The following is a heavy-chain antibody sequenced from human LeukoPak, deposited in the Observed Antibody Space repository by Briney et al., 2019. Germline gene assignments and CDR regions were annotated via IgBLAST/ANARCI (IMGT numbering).Heavy chain of an antibody. CDR3: ARVVDVGVPGFQH. Sequence: ASVKVSCKTFGYTFTGYYLHWVRQAPRQGPEWMGWINANSGDTYYVQKFKGRITMTRDTSINTAYMELNRLISDDTAVYYCARVVDVGVPGFQHWGRGTLVTVSS. J-gene: IGHJ1*01. V-gene: IGHV1-2*02. CDR2: INANSGDT. CDR1: GYTFTGYY. D-gene: IGHD1-26*01.